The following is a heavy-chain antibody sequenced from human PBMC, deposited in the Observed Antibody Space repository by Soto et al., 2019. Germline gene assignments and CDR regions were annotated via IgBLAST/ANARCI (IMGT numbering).Heavy chain of an antibody. V-gene: IGHV1-18*01. Sequence: GASVKVSCKASGYTFTSYGISWVRQAPGQGLEWMGWISAYNGNTNYAQKLQGRVTMTTDTSTSTAYMELRSLRSDDTAVYYCARDLRSFRPRGLDCPAGYWGQGTLVTVSS. J-gene: IGHJ4*02. D-gene: IGHD2-21*02. CDR3: ARDLRSFRPRGLDCPAGY. CDR2: ISAYNGNT. CDR1: GYTFTSYG.